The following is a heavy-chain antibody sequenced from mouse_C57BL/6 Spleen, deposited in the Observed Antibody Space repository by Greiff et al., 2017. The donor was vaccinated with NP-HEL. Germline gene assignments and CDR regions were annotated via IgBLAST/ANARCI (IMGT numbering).Heavy chain of an antibody. Sequence: QVQLQQPGAELVKPGASVKLSCKASGYTFTSYWMHWVKQRPGQGLEWIGMIHPNSGSTNYNEKFKSKATLTVDKSSSTAYMQLSSLTSEDSAVYYCASGSITTVVAWYFDVWGTGTTVTVSS. CDR3: ASGSITTVVAWYFDV. V-gene: IGHV1-64*01. J-gene: IGHJ1*03. CDR2: IHPNSGST. D-gene: IGHD1-1*01. CDR1: GYTFTSYW.